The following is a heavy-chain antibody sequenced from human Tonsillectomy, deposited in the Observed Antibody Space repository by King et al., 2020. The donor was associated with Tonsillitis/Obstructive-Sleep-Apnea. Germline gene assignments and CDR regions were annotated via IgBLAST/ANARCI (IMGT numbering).Heavy chain of an antibody. CDR2: INHSGGT. J-gene: IGHJ6*03. CDR3: ARVNGDIFGYYYMDV. V-gene: IGHV4-34*01. CDR1: GGSFSGYY. D-gene: IGHD3-3*02. Sequence: VQLPQWGAGLLKPSETLSLTCAVYGGSFSGYYWSWIRQPPGKGLEWIGEINHSGGTNYNPSLKSRVTISVDTSKNQFSLTLSSVTAADTAVYYCARVNGDIFGYYYMDVWGTGTTVTVSS.